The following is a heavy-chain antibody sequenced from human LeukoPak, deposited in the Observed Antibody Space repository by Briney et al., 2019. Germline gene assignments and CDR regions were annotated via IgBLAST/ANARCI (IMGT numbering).Heavy chain of an antibody. CDR1: GYTLTELS. J-gene: IGHJ4*02. CDR3: ATDYGVYSGSYYFDY. V-gene: IGHV1-24*01. CDR2: FDPEDGET. Sequence: GASVKVSCKVSGYTLTELSMHWVRQAPGKGLEWMGSFDPEDGETIYAQKFQGRVTMTEDTSTDTAYMELSSLRSEDTAVYYCATDYGVYSGSYYFDYWGQGTLVTVSS. D-gene: IGHD1-26*01.